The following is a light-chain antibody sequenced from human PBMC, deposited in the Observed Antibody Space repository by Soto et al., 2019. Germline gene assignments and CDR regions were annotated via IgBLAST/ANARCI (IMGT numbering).Light chain of an antibody. J-gene: IGKJ1*01. CDR1: QSITSY. V-gene: IGKV1-39*01. CDR3: QQTYSTPQT. Sequence: DIQMTQSPSSLSASVGDRVTITCRASQSITSYLNWYQHKPGKAPKLLIDAASSLQSWVPSRFSGSASGTDFTLTISSLQPEDFATYYCQQTYSTPQTFGQGNKVEIK. CDR2: AAS.